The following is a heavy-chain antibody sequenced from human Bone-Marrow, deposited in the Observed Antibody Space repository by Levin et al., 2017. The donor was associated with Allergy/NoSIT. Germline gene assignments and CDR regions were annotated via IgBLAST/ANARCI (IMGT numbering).Heavy chain of an antibody. CDR2: ISWNSGSI. V-gene: IGHV3-9*01. J-gene: IGHJ3*02. D-gene: IGHD6-19*01. CDR1: GFTFDDFA. CDR3: VKGRSDGWYYDALEI. Sequence: SCGASGFTFDDFAMHWVRQAPGKGLEWVSGISWNSGSIGYADSMKGRFTISRDNAKNSLSLQMNSLRDEDTAFYYCVKGRSDGWYYDALEIWGQGTMVTVSS.